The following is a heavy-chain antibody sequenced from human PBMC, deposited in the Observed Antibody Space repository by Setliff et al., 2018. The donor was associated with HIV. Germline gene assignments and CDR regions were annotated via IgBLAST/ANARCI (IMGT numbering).Heavy chain of an antibody. J-gene: IGHJ4*03. CDR3: ARSPQGGYFDH. CDR2: ISGSGGST. Sequence: GGSLRLSCAASGFTFSAFPMHWVRQAPGKGLEWVSAISGSGGSTYYADSVKGRFTISRDNSKNTLYLQMNSLRAEETAVYYCARSPQGGYFDHWGQGTLVTVSS. V-gene: IGHV3-23*01. CDR1: GFTFSAFP.